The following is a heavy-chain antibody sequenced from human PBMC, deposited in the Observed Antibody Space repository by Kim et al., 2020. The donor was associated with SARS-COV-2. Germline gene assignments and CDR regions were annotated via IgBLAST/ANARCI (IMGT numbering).Heavy chain of an antibody. J-gene: IGHJ4*02. Sequence: SETLSLTCAVYGGSFSGYYWSWIRQPPGKGLEWIGEINHSGSTNYNPSLKSRVTISVDTSKNQFSLKLSSVTAADTAVYYCARARYGGSYYVDYWGQGTLVTVSS. D-gene: IGHD1-26*01. CDR2: INHSGST. V-gene: IGHV4-34*01. CDR3: ARARYGGSYYVDY. CDR1: GGSFSGYY.